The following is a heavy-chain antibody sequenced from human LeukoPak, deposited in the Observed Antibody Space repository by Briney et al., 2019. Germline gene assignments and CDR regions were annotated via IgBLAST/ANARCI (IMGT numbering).Heavy chain of an antibody. V-gene: IGHV3-11*04. CDR1: GFTFSDYY. CDR2: ISSSGSTI. CDR3: ARDRILAPDYYYYMDV. Sequence: KPGGSLRLSCAASGFTFSDYYMSWIRQAPGKGLEWVSYISSSGSTIYYADSVKGRFTISRDNAKNSLYLQLNSLRAEDTAVYYCARDRILAPDYYYYMDVWGKGTTVTVSS. J-gene: IGHJ6*03.